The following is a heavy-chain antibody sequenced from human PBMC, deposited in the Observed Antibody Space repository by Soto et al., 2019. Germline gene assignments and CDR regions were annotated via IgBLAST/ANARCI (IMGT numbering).Heavy chain of an antibody. CDR3: ARDPLSSFAMDV. V-gene: IGHV1-69*13. CDR2: IIPTFGRT. J-gene: IGHJ6*02. CDR1: GDTFSSYA. Sequence: SVKVSSKASGDTFSSYAISWVRQAPGKGLEWMGKIIPTFGRTNYAQKFQGRLTISADDSTRTAYMELSSLLSEDTAVYYCARDPLSSFAMDVWGQGTTVTVSS. D-gene: IGHD3-10*02.